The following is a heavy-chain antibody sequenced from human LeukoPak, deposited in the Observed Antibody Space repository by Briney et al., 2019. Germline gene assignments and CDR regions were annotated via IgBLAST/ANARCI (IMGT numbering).Heavy chain of an antibody. CDR3: ARVGQQLVPRLGRTYYYYMDV. CDR1: GYTFTSYG. D-gene: IGHD6-13*01. CDR2: ISAYNGNT. Sequence: ASVKVSCKASGYTFTSYGISWVRQAPGQGLEWMGWISAYNGNTNYAQKLQGRVTMTTDTSTSTAYMELRSLGSDDTAVYYCARVGQQLVPRLGRTYYYYMDVWGKGTMVTVSS. V-gene: IGHV1-18*01. J-gene: IGHJ6*03.